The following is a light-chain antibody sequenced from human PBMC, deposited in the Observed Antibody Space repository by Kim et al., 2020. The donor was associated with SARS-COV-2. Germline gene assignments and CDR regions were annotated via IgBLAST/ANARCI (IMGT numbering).Light chain of an antibody. Sequence: SYELTQPPSVSVAPGETARITCGGNNIGSKSVHWYQQKPGQAPVLVIYYDNDRPSGFPERFSGSNSGNTATLTISRVEAGDEADYYCQVWDSSSDHPWVFGGGTKVTVL. CDR2: YDN. CDR1: NIGSKS. J-gene: IGLJ3*02. V-gene: IGLV3-21*04. CDR3: QVWDSSSDHPWV.